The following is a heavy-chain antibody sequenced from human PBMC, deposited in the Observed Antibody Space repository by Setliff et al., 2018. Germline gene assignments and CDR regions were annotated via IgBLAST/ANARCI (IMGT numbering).Heavy chain of an antibody. CDR2: ISPYNGDT. CDR1: GYIFNTFG. J-gene: IGHJ6*04. Sequence: GASVKVSCKASGYIFNTFGINWMRRAPGQGLEWIGWISPYNGDTYYADSVKGRFTISRDNSKNTVYLQMNSLRAEDTAVYYCARELTIVVPPALALDVWGKGTTVTVSS. CDR3: ARELTIVVPPALALDV. D-gene: IGHD2-2*01. V-gene: IGHV1-18*01.